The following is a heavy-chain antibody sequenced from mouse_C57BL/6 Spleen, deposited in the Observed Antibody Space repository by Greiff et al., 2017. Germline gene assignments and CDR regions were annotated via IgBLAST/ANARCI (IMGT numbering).Heavy chain of an antibody. CDR3: ARGGSYYSNYDY. Sequence: QVQLQQPGAELVRPGSSVKLSCKASGYTFTSYWMHRVKQRPIQGLEWIGNIDPSDSETHYNQKFKDKATLTVDKSSSTAYMQLSSLTSEDSAVYYCARGGSYYSNYDYWGQGTTLTVSS. CDR2: IDPSDSET. V-gene: IGHV1-52*01. D-gene: IGHD2-5*01. CDR1: GYTFTSYW. J-gene: IGHJ2*01.